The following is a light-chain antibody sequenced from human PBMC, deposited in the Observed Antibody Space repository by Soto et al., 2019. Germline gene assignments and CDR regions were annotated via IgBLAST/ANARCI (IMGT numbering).Light chain of an antibody. Sequence: DIVMAQSPDSLAVSLGERATINCKSSQSVFSNSKNRNHLSWYQQKPGQPTKLLIYLATTRESGVPDRFSGSGYGTEFPLTVSGRQAEDVAIYYCHQYFRSPITFGGGTNVEI. CDR2: LAT. J-gene: IGKJ4*02. V-gene: IGKV4-1*01. CDR1: QSVFSNSKNRNH. CDR3: HQYFRSPIT.